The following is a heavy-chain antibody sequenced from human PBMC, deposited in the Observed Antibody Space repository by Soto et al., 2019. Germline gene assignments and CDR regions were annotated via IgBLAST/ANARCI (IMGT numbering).Heavy chain of an antibody. V-gene: IGHV3-11*05. J-gene: IGHJ6*02. CDR2: FGSSGYYT. CDR3: ARELDGMDV. CDR1: EITFSTNY. Sequence: QVQLVESGGGLVKPGGSLRLSWPASEITFSTNYLGWIPQAPGKGLEWVPYFGSSGYYTEHADSVRGRFTTSRDNARNSLYLQMNSLRVEDTAVYYCARELDGMDVWGQGTTVTVSS.